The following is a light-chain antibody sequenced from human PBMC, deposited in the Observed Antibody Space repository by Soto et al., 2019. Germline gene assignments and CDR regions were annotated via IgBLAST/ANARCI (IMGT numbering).Light chain of an antibody. CDR1: QSGSSN. Sequence: DIAMTQYPATLAVSPGASGPLCFRASQSGSSNLAWYQQKPGPAPRRLIYGASTRATGIPARFSGSGSGTECTRTISSVQSEDFAVYYCQQYNNWPKTLGQGTPVDI. CDR3: QQYNNWPKT. CDR2: GAS. J-gene: IGKJ1*01. V-gene: IGKV3-15*01.